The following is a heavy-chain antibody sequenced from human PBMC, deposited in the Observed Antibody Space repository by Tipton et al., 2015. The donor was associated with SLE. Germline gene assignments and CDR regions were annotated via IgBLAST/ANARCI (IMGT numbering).Heavy chain of an antibody. CDR2: VYFDGST. J-gene: IGHJ2*01. CDR1: GVSISRSVYF. CDR3: ARDRGQWLGYWYFDL. V-gene: IGHV4-39*07. D-gene: IGHD6-19*01. Sequence: GLVKPSETLSLTCNVSGVSISRSVYFWGWIRQPPGKGLEWIGNVYFDGSTKYTPSLKSRATISVDTSKYHFSLELTSATAADTAVYYCARDRGQWLGYWYFDLWGRGTLVTVSS.